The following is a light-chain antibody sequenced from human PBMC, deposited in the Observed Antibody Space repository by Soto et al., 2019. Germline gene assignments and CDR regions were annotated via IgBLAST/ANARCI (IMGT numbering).Light chain of an antibody. J-gene: IGKJ1*01. CDR3: IQALQTPWT. CDR2: LGS. V-gene: IGKV2-28*01. CDR1: QSLLHINGYNY. Sequence: DIVMTQSPLSLPVTPGEPASISCRSSQSLLHINGYNYLDWYLQKPGQSPQLLIYLGSNRASGVPDRFSGRGSGTDFTLKISRVEAEDVGVYYCIQALQTPWTFGQGTKVEIK.